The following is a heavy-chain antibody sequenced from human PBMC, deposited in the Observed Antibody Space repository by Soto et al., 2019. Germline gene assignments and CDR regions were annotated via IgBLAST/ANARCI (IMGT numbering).Heavy chain of an antibody. V-gene: IGHV3-30-3*01. CDR3: ARDGRVVDPGMDV. CDR2: ISYDGSNK. Sequence: QVQLVESGGGVVQPGRSLRLSCAASGFTFSSYAMQWVRQAPGKGLELVAVISYDGSNKYYADSVKGRFTISRDNSKNTLYLQMNSPRAEDTAVYYCARDGRVVDPGMDVWGQGTTVTVSS. CDR1: GFTFSSYA. D-gene: IGHD2-21*01. J-gene: IGHJ6*02.